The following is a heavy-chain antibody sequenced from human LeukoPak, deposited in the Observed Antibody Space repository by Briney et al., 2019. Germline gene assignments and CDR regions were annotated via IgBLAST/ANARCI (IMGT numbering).Heavy chain of an antibody. D-gene: IGHD3-3*01. CDR3: ARGGLGDFWSGYAYYFDY. CDR2: IYYSGST. CDR1: GGSISSSSYY. J-gene: IGHJ4*02. Sequence: SETLSLTCTVSGGSISSSSYYWGWIRQPPGKGLEWIGSIYYSGSTYYNPSLKSRVTISVDTSKNQFSLKLSSVTAADTAVYYCARGGLGDFWSGYAYYFDYWGQGTLVTVSS. V-gene: IGHV4-39*07.